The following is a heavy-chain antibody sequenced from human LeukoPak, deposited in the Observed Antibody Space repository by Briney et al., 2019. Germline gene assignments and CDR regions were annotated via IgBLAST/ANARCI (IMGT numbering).Heavy chain of an antibody. CDR1: GYSISSGYY. V-gene: IGHV4-38-2*02. D-gene: IGHD3-10*01. CDR2: IYHSGST. Sequence: PSETLSLTCTVSGYSISSGYYWGWIRQPPGKGLDWIGSIYHSGSTHYNPSLKSRVTLSVDTSKNQFSLKRSSVTAADTAVYYCARDLDYYGSGSYYYFESWGQGTLVTVSS. J-gene: IGHJ4*02. CDR3: ARDLDYYGSGSYYYFES.